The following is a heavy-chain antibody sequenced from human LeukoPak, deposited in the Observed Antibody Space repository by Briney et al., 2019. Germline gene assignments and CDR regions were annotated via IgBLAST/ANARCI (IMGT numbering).Heavy chain of an antibody. CDR2: IWYDGSNK. D-gene: IGHD3-22*01. CDR1: GFNFSNYG. V-gene: IGHV3-33*01. CDR3: TRGYDSSALDY. Sequence: PGGSLRLSCAASGFNFSNYGMHWVRQAPGKGLEWVAVIWYDGSNKYYADSVKGRFTISRDNSKNTLYLQMNGLRAEDTAVYYCTRGYDSSALDYWGQGTLVTVSS. J-gene: IGHJ4*02.